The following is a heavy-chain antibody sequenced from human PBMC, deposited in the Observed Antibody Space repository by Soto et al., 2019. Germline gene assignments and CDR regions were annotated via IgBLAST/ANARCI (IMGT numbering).Heavy chain of an antibody. CDR3: ARMSTTTGPRGWFDP. V-gene: IGHV3-23*01. Sequence: GGSLRLSCAASGFTFSNYAMSWVRQAPGKGLEWVSAISGSGGSTYNADSVKGRFTISRDTSKSQFSLKLSSVSAADTAVYYCARMSTTTGPRGWFDPWGQGTPVTVSS. CDR1: GFTFSNYA. J-gene: IGHJ5*02. D-gene: IGHD4-17*01. CDR2: ISGSGGST.